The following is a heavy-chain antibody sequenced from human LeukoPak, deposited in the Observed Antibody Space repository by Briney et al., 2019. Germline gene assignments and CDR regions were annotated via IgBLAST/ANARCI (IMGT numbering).Heavy chain of an antibody. CDR2: IHSSGST. D-gene: IGHD2-15*01. CDR3: ARGYCSDGSCCHFDY. J-gene: IGHJ4*02. CDR1: GGSMSSYY. Sequence: SETLSLTCTVSGGSMSSYYWSWIRQPPGKGLEWIGYIHSSGSTKYYPSLKTRVTFSVDTSKNQFSLRLSSVTAADTAVYYCARGYCSDGSCCHFDYWGRGNLFTVSS. V-gene: IGHV4-4*08.